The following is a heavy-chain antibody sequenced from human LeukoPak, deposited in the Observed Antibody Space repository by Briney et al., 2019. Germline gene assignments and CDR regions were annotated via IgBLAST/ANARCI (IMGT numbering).Heavy chain of an antibody. CDR2: ARDKANGYTT. Sequence: QTGGSLRLSCAASGFTFSDQYMDWVRQAPGKGLEWVGRARDKANGYTTEYAASVKGRFTISRDDSKNSLYLQMSSLKTEDTAVYYCTRDTAWFDRSGSRRWYFDLWGRGTLVTVSS. J-gene: IGHJ2*01. D-gene: IGHD3-22*01. V-gene: IGHV3-72*01. CDR1: GFTFSDQY. CDR3: TRDTAWFDRSGSRRWYFDL.